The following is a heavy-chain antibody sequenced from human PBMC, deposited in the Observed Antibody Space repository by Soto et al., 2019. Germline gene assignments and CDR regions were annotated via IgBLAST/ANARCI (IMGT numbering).Heavy chain of an antibody. D-gene: IGHD3-16*01. CDR2: ISYDGSNK. V-gene: IGHV3-30-3*01. Sequence: QTGGSLRLSCAASGFTFSSYAMHWVRQAPGKELEWVAIISYDGSNKYYVDSVKGRFTISRDNSKNTVYLQMNSLRGEDTAVYYCARATAPGGFSWFDPWGQGTRVTVSS. J-gene: IGHJ5*02. CDR3: ARATAPGGFSWFDP. CDR1: GFTFSSYA.